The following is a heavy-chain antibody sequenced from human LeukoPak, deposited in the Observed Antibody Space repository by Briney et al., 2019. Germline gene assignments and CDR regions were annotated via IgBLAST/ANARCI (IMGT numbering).Heavy chain of an antibody. CDR3: ARGPAAVHP. Sequence: SETLSLTCAVHGYSLTNHYWIWIHQPPGKGLEWIAEVLHTGSTNYNPSFKSRVTISVDTSKNQFFLNLTSVTAADTAVYYRARGPAAVHPWGQGILVTVSS. CDR2: VLHTGST. D-gene: IGHD6-13*01. V-gene: IGHV4-34*12. CDR1: GYSLTNHY. J-gene: IGHJ5*02.